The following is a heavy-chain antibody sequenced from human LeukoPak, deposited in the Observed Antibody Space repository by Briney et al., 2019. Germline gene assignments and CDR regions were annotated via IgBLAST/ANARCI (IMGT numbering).Heavy chain of an antibody. CDR1: GFTFSSYA. CDR2: ISGSGGST. D-gene: IGHD6-19*01. J-gene: IGHJ4*02. CDR3: AKDLVAGTPYFDY. V-gene: IGHV3-23*01. Sequence: GGSLRLSCAASGFTFSSYAMSWVRQAPGKGLEWVSAISGSGGSTYYADSVKGRFTISRDNSKNTLYLQLNSLRAEDTAVYYCAKDLVAGTPYFDYWGQETLVTVSS.